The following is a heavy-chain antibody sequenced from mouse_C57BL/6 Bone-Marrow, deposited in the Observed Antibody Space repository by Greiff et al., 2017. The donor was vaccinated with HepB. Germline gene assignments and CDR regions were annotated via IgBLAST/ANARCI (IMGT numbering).Heavy chain of an antibody. J-gene: IGHJ2*01. CDR1: GFTFSDYY. V-gene: IGHV5-16*01. D-gene: IGHD1-1*01. Sequence: EVMLVESEGGLVQPGSSMKLSCTASGFTFSDYYMAWVRQVPEKGLEWVANINYDGSSTYYLDSLKSRFIISRDNAKNILYLQMSSLKSEDTATYYCARETYGSSYPYFDYWGQGTTLTVSS. CDR3: ARETYGSSYPYFDY. CDR2: INYDGSST.